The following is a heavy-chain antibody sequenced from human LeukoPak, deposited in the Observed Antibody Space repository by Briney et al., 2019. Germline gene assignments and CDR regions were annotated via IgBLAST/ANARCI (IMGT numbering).Heavy chain of an antibody. CDR1: GFTFSSYG. Sequence: GGSLRPSCAASGFTFSSYGMHWVRQAPGKGLEWVAVISYDGSNKYYADSVKGRFTISRDNSKNTLYLQMNSLRAEDTAAYYCAKDLAIQTVSWFDPWGQGTLVTVSS. CDR2: ISYDGSNK. J-gene: IGHJ5*02. V-gene: IGHV3-30*18. CDR3: AKDLAIQTVSWFDP. D-gene: IGHD4-17*01.